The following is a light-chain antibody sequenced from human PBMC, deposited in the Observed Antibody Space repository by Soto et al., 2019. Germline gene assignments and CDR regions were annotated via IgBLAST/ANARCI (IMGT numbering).Light chain of an antibody. J-gene: IGKJ4*01. Sequence: DIVMTQSPLSLPVTPGEPASISCRSSQSLLHSKGYNYLDWYLQKPGQSPQLLIYLGSNRASGVPDRFSGSGSGTDFTLKISRVEAEDVGVYYCMQALQTPGLTFGGGTKVEIK. CDR2: LGS. CDR3: MQALQTPGLT. CDR1: QSLLHSKGYNY. V-gene: IGKV2-28*01.